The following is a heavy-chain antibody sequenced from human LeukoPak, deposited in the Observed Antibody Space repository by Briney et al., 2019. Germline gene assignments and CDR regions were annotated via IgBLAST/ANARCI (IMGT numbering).Heavy chain of an antibody. D-gene: IGHD1-1*01. CDR1: GYTFTGYY. V-gene: IGHV1-2*02. J-gene: IGHJ4*02. CDR2: INPNSGGT. CDR3: ARYPGTTSYPFDY. Sequence: ASVMVSCKASGYTFTGYYMHWVRQAPGQGLEWMGWINPNSGGTNYAQKFQGRVTMTRDTSISTAYMELSRLRSDDTAVYYCARYPGTTSYPFDYWGQGTLVTVSS.